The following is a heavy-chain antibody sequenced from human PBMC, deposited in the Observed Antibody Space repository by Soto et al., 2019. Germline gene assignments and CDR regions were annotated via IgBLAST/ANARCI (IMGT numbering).Heavy chain of an antibody. V-gene: IGHV4-59*12. CDR2: IYYSGST. Sequence: PSATLSLTCTVSGGSISSYYWSWIRQPPGKGLEWIGYIYYSGSTNYNPSLKSRVTISVDTSKNQFSLQLTSVTPEDTAVYYCAGTTSHKWYYMDVWGKGTTVTVSS. J-gene: IGHJ6*03. CDR3: AGTTSHKWYYMDV. CDR1: GGSISSYY. D-gene: IGHD1-7*01.